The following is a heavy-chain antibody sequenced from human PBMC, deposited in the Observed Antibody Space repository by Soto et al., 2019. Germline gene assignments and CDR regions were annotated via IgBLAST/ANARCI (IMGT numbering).Heavy chain of an antibody. CDR2: ISSSSSTI. J-gene: IGHJ3*02. CDR3: AREAMVRGAITGHAFDI. V-gene: IGHV3-48*01. D-gene: IGHD3-10*01. CDR1: GFTFSSYS. Sequence: GGSLRLSCAASGFTFSSYSMNWVRQAPGKGLEWVSYISSSSSTIYYADSVKGRFTISRDNAKNSLYLQMNSLRAEDTAVYYCAREAMVRGAITGHAFDIWGQGTMVTVSS.